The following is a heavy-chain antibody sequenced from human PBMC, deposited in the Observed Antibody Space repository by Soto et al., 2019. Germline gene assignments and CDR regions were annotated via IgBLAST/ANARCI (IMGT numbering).Heavy chain of an antibody. D-gene: IGHD3-3*01. V-gene: IGHV4-34*01. Sequence: SETLSLTCAVYGGSFSGYYWSWIRQPPGKGLEWIGEINHSGSTNYNPSLKSRVTISVDTSKNQFSLKLSSVTAADTAVYYCARGQRYYDFWSGYPNWFDPWGQGTLVTVSS. CDR1: GGSFSGYY. CDR3: ARGQRYYDFWSGYPNWFDP. J-gene: IGHJ5*02. CDR2: INHSGST.